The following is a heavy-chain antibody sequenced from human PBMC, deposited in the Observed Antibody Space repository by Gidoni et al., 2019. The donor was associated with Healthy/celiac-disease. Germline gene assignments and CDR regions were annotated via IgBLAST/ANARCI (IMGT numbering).Heavy chain of an antibody. CDR3: AIRLAGTYGMDV. V-gene: IGHV3-30-3*01. D-gene: IGHD6-13*01. CDR1: SYA. J-gene: IGHJ6*02. CDR2: ISYDGSNK. Sequence: SYAMHWVRQAPGKGLEWVAVISYDGSNKYYADSVKGRFTISRDNSKNTLYLQMNSLRAEDTAVYYCAIRLAGTYGMDVWGQGTTVTVSS.